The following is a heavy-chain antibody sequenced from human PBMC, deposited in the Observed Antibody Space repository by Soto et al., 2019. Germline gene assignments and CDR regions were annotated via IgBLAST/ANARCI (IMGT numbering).Heavy chain of an antibody. Sequence: QVQLVQSGAEVKKPGASVKVSCKASGYTFTSYLITWVRQAPGQGLEWMGWISAYNGNTIYAQNLQGRVTLTTDTSTTTAYVELRSLRSDDTDVYYCARRGYSHDLDYWGQGTLVSVSS. D-gene: IGHD5-18*01. J-gene: IGHJ4*02. CDR2: ISAYNGNT. V-gene: IGHV1-18*01. CDR1: GYTFTSYL. CDR3: ARRGYSHDLDY.